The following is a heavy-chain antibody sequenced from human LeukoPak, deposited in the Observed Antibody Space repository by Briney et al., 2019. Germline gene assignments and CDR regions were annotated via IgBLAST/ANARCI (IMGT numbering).Heavy chain of an antibody. J-gene: IGHJ4*02. Sequence: GGSLRLSCTASGFTFGDYAMSWVRQAPGKGLEWVGFIRSKAYGGTTEYAASVKGRFTISRDDSKSIAYLQMNSLKTEDTAVYYCTQTYYDILTGYYNGHWGQGTLVTVSS. D-gene: IGHD3-9*01. CDR2: IRSKAYGGTT. CDR3: TQTYYDILTGYYNGH. V-gene: IGHV3-49*04. CDR1: GFTFGDYA.